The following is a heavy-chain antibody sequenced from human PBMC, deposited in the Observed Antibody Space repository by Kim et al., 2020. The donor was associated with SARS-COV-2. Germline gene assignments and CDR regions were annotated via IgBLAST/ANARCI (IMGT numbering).Heavy chain of an antibody. V-gene: IGHV3-33*01. CDR2: IWYDGSNK. D-gene: IGHD3-22*01. CDR1: GFTFSSYG. Sequence: GGSLRLSCAASGFTFSSYGMHWVRQAPGKGLEWVAVIWYDGSNKYYADSVKGRFTISRDNSKNTLYLQMNSLRAEDTAVYYCARVGSSGYYRAHFDYWGQGTLVTVSS. J-gene: IGHJ4*02. CDR3: ARVGSSGYYRAHFDY.